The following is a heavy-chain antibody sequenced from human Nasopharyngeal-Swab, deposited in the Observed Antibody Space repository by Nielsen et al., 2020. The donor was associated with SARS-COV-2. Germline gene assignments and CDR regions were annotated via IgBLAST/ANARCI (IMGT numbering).Heavy chain of an antibody. CDR3: ARVQGRYDSSGSLLLPFHFDY. Sequence: WMRQSPGKGREWVAVIWYDGSNKYYAVSVKGRFTISRDNSKNTLYLQMNSLRAEDTAVYYYARVQGRYDSSGSLLLPFHFDYWGQGTLVTVSS. D-gene: IGHD3-22*01. CDR2: IWYDGSNK. V-gene: IGHV3-33*01. J-gene: IGHJ4*02.